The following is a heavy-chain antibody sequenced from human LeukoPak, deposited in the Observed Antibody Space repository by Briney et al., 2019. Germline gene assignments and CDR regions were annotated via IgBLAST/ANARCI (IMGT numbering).Heavy chain of an antibody. CDR2: IKPNSGGT. J-gene: IGHJ4*02. CDR3: AGLPRYNWNEPLDY. CDR1: GYTFTDYY. D-gene: IGHD1-20*01. V-gene: IGHV1-2*02. Sequence: GAPVKVSCKASGYTFTDYYIHWVRQAPGQGLEWMGCIKPNSGGTKYAQTFQGRVTMTGDTSINTAYMELSRLTYDDTAVYYCAGLPRYNWNEPLDYWGQGTLVTVSS.